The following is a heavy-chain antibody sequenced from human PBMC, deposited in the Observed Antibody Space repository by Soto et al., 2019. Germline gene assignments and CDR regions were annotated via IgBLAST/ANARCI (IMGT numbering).Heavy chain of an antibody. V-gene: IGHV3-74*01. CDR3: ARDRQQLVLANWFDP. CDR1: GFTFSSYW. CDR2: INSDGSST. J-gene: IGHJ5*02. Sequence: GGSLRLSCAASGFTFSSYWMHWVRQAPGKGLVWVSRINSDGSSTSYADSVKGRFTISRDNAKNTLYLQMNSLRAEDTAVYYCARDRQQLVLANWFDPWGQGTLVTVSS. D-gene: IGHD6-13*01.